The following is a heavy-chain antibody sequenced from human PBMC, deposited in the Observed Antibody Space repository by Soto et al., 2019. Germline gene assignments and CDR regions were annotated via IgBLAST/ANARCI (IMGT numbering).Heavy chain of an antibody. V-gene: IGHV1-69*01. Sequence: QVQLAQSGAEVKTPGSSVKVSCKAPGGIFTRYDIRWVRQAPGQGLEWMGAIIPIFGTANYAQKFQGRVTITADATTSTAYMELSSLRSEDMAMYYCAINEGRDVSTFDYWGQGTLVTVSS. CDR3: AINEGRDVSTFDY. CDR2: IIPIFGTA. J-gene: IGHJ4*02. D-gene: IGHD3-10*02. CDR1: GGIFTRYD.